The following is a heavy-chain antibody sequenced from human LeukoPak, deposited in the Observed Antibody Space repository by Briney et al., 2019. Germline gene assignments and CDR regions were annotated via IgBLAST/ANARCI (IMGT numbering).Heavy chain of an antibody. J-gene: IGHJ4*02. CDR3: ARETGSAVGSTDFDY. V-gene: IGHV3-30-3*01. CDR1: GFTFSGYA. Sequence: GSLRLSCAASGFTFSGYAMHWVRQAPGKGLEWVPVMSYDGSNKYYADSVKGRFTISRDNSKNTLYLQMNSLRAEDTAVYYCARETGSAVGSTDFDYWGQGTLVTVSS. CDR2: MSYDGSNK. D-gene: IGHD4-17*01.